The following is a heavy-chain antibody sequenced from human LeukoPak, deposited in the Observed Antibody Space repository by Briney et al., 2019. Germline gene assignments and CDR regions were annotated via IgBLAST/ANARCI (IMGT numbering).Heavy chain of an antibody. J-gene: IGHJ5*02. CDR3: ARGVQGPLGDWFDP. Sequence: GASVKVSCKASGYTFTSYDINWVRQATGQGPEWMGWMNPNSGNTGYAQKFQGRVTMTRNTSISTAYMELSSLRSEDTAVYYCARGVQGPLGDWFDPWGQGTLVTVSS. V-gene: IGHV1-8*01. CDR2: MNPNSGNT. CDR1: GYTFTSYD. D-gene: IGHD1-1*01.